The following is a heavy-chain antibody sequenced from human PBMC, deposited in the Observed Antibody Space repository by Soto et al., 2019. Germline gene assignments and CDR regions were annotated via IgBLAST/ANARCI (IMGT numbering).Heavy chain of an antibody. CDR3: ARTPGPEVAASLEYYYFLGMDA. CDR2: IHPGDSDT. CDR1: GYSFTSYW. Sequence: GESLKISCEASGYSFTSYWIGWVRQMPGKGLKWMGIIHPGDSDTKFSPSFQGQVTISVDKSITTAYLQWSSLKASDTAMYYCARTPGPEVAASLEYYYFLGMDAWGQGTTVTVSS. D-gene: IGHD2-15*01. V-gene: IGHV5-51*01. J-gene: IGHJ6*02.